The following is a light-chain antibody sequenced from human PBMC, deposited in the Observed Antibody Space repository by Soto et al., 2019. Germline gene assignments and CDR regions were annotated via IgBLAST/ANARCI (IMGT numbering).Light chain of an antibody. CDR3: QYYGSSHSNT. V-gene: IGKV3-20*01. CDR1: QSISSNY. CDR2: DAS. Sequence: EIVLTQSPGTLSLSPGEIATLSFSASQSISSNYLAWYQHKPGQAPRLLIYDASSKATGTPDRFSGSGSGTDFTLTISRLEPEDFAVYYCQYYGSSHSNTFGQGTRLEIK. J-gene: IGKJ5*01.